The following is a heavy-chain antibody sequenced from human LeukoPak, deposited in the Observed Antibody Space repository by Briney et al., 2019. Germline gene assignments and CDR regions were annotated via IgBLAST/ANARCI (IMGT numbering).Heavy chain of an antibody. CDR1: GFTFSSYN. CDR2: ISSSSSTI. V-gene: IGHV3-48*04. CDR3: ARVNPSNSGFYAY. J-gene: IGHJ1*01. Sequence: PGGSLRLSCAASGFTFSSYNMNWVRQAPGKGLEWVSYISSSSSTIDYADSVKGRFTVSRDNAKNSVYLQMNSLRAEDTAVYYCARVNPSNSGFYAYWGQGTLVTVSS. D-gene: IGHD3-22*01.